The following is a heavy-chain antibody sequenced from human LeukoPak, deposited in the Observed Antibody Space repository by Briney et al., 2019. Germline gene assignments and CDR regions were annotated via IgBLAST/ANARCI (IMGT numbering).Heavy chain of an antibody. CDR2: ISYSGST. V-gene: IGHV4-59*05. D-gene: IGHD5-18*01. CDR1: GFTFSTYW. Sequence: GSLRLSCSASGFTFSTYWMSWVRQAPGKGLEWIGSISYSGSTYYNPSPRSRVTISVDTSKNQFSLKLRSVIAADTAVYYCATLGKQLWLLHRFDFWGQGTLVTVSS. CDR3: ATLGKQLWLLHRFDF. J-gene: IGHJ4*02.